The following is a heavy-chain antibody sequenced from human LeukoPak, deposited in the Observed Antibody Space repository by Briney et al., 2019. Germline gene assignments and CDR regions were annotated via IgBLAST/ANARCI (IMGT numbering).Heavy chain of an antibody. V-gene: IGHV4-30-4*01. CDR1: GGSISSGDYY. D-gene: IGHD6-13*01. J-gene: IGHJ4*02. Sequence: SQTLSLTCTVSGGSISSGDYYWSWIRQPPGKGLEWIGYIYYSGSTYYNPSLKSRVTISVDTSKNQFSLKLSSVTAADTAVYSCASLRIYSSSYYFDYWGQGTLVTVSS. CDR2: IYYSGST. CDR3: ASLRIYSSSYYFDY.